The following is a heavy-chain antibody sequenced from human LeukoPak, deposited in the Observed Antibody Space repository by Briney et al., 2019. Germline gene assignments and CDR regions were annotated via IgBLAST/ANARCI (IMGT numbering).Heavy chain of an antibody. D-gene: IGHD6-19*01. CDR3: VRDSPSGFFDL. J-gene: IGHJ2*01. Sequence: PGGSLRLSCAASGFNINSYWMHWVRQAPGKGLVWVSPINPDGTVTTYADSVKGRFTISGDNAKNTLYLQMTSLRAEDTAVYYCVRDSPSGFFDLWGRGTLVTAS. CDR2: INPDGTVT. V-gene: IGHV3-74*01. CDR1: GFNINSYW.